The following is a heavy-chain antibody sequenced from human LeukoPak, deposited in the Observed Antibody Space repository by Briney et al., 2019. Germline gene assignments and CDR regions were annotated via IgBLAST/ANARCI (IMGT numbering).Heavy chain of an antibody. CDR2: IYYSGST. J-gene: IGHJ3*02. CDR3: ARGRKGHRAFDI. CDR1: GGSISDAAYY. V-gene: IGHV4-30-4*01. Sequence: SETLSLTCTVSGGSISDAAYYWSWIRQHPGEGLKWIGYIYYSGSTSYNPSLKSRVTISVDRSKNQFSLKLSSVTAADTAVYYCARGRKGHRAFDIWGQGTMVTVSS.